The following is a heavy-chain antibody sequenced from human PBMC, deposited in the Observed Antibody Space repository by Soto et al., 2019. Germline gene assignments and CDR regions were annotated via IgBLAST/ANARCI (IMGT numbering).Heavy chain of an antibody. D-gene: IGHD3-9*01. V-gene: IGHV4-34*01. Sequence: QVQLQQWGAGLLKPAETLSLTCAVYGGSFSGYYWSWIRQPQGKGLEWIWEVNHSGSTNYNPSLQSRVTISVDTSKNQFSLKLSSVTAADTAVYYCARGWSGLGIIRFDPWGQGTLVTVSS. CDR3: ARGWSGLGIIRFDP. J-gene: IGHJ5*02. CDR1: GGSFSGYY. CDR2: VNHSGST.